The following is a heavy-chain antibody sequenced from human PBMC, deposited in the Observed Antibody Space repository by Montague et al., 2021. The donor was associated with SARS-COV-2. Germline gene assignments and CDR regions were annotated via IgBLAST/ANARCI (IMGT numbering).Heavy chain of an antibody. CDR1: SGAIRSCY. D-gene: IGHD2-2*02. Sequence: SETLSLTCTVSSGAIRSCYWGSIRQPPGKELDCVPYIHYSWRTNFNPSLRSRVTMSVDTSKSQFSLKLSSVTAADTAVYYCARVVYCSSSGCYTPYYMDVWGKGTTVTVSS. V-gene: IGHV4-59*01. CDR2: IHYSWRT. J-gene: IGHJ6*03. CDR3: ARVVYCSSSGCYTPYYMDV.